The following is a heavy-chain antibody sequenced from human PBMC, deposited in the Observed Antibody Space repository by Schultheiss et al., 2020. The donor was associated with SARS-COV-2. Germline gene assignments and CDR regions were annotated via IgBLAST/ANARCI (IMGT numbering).Heavy chain of an antibody. CDR3: ARDENYYGSGSYYPFDY. D-gene: IGHD3-10*01. CDR1: GYTFTSYY. CDR2: INPSGGST. V-gene: IGHV1-46*01. Sequence: ASVKVSCKASGYTFTSYYMHWVRQAPGQGLEWMGIINPSGGSTSYAQKFQGRVTMTTDTSTSTGYMELRSLRSDDTAVYYCARDENYYGSGSYYPFDYWGQGTLVTVSS. J-gene: IGHJ4*02.